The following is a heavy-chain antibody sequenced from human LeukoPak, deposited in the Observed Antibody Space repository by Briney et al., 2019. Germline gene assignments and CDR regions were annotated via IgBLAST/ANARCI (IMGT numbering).Heavy chain of an antibody. CDR1: GFTFDDYA. V-gene: IGHV3-9*01. D-gene: IGHD4-17*01. CDR3: AKDIGDDYGDLAFDY. CDR2: ISWNSGSI. Sequence: SLRLSCAASGFTFDDYAMHWVRQAPGKGLEWVSGISWNSGSIGYADSVKGRFTISRDNAKNSLYLQMNSLRAEDTALYYCAKDIGDDYGDLAFDYWGQGTLVTVSS. J-gene: IGHJ4*02.